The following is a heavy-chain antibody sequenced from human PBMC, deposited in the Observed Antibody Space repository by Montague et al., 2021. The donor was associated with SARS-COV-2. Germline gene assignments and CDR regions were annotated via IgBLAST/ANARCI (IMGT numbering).Heavy chain of an antibody. CDR3: ARVGRQQLVRLSGMDV. J-gene: IGHJ6*02. CDR1: GTSIRSGGYY. V-gene: IGHV4-39*07. D-gene: IGHD6-13*01. CDR2: IYYSGST. Sequence: SETLSLTCTVSGTSIRSGGYYWTWIRQHPGKGLEWIGSIYYSGSTYYNPSLKSRVTISVDTSKNQFSLKLSSVTAADTAVYYCARVGRQQLVRLSGMDVWGQGTTVTVSS.